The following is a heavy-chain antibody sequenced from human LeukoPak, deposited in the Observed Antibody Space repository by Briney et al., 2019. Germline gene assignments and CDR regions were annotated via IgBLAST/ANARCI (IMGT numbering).Heavy chain of an antibody. CDR1: GGSISSYY. V-gene: IGHV4-59*08. J-gene: IGHJ5*02. D-gene: IGHD1-26*01. CDR2: IYYSGST. CDR3: ARSRWGGASSNWFDP. Sequence: SETLSLTCTVSGGSISSYYWSWIRQPPGKGLEWIGYIYYSGSTNYNPSLKSRVTISVDTSKNQFSLKLSSVTAADTAVYYCARSRWGGASSNWFDPWGRGTLVTVSS.